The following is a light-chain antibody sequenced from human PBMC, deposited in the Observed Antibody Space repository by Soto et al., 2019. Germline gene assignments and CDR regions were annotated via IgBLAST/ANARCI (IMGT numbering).Light chain of an antibody. Sequence: DIQMTQAPSSLSASVGDRVSITGRASQSISSYLNWYQQKPGKAPKLLIYAASSLQSGVPSRFSGSGSGTDFTLTISSLQPEDFATYYCQQSYSTPLTLGGGTKVDIK. CDR2: AAS. J-gene: IGKJ4*01. CDR1: QSISSY. CDR3: QQSYSTPLT. V-gene: IGKV1-39*01.